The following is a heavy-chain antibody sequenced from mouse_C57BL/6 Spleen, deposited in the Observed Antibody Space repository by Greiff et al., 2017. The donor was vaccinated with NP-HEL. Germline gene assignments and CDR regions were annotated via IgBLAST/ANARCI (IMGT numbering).Heavy chain of an antibody. J-gene: IGHJ3*01. D-gene: IGHD1-1*01. Sequence: EVQLQQSGPELVKPGASVKISCKASGYTFTDYYMNWVKQSHGKSLEWIGDINPNNGGTSYNQKFKGKATLTVDKSSSTAYMELRSLTSEDSAVYYCARGLHYYGSSWFAYWGQGTLVTVSA. CDR3: ARGLHYYGSSWFAY. V-gene: IGHV1-26*01. CDR1: GYTFTDYY. CDR2: INPNNGGT.